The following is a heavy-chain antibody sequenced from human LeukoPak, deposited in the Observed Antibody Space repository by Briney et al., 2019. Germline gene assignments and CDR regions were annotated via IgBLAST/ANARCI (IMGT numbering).Heavy chain of an antibody. J-gene: IGHJ4*02. Sequence: SETLSLTCAVYGGSFSGYYWSWIRQPPGKGLEWIGEINHRGSTNYNPSLKSRVTISVDTSKNQFSLKLSSVTAADTAVYYCARGPIFGVVIISGGLYFDYWGQGTLVTVSS. V-gene: IGHV4-34*01. CDR3: ARGPIFGVVIISGGLYFDY. D-gene: IGHD3-3*01. CDR1: GGSFSGYY. CDR2: INHRGST.